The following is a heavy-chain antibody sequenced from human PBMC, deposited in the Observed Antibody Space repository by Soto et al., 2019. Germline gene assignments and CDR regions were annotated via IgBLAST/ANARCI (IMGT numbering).Heavy chain of an antibody. V-gene: IGHV3-21*01. CDR2: ISRSSSNI. D-gene: IGHD6-13*01. J-gene: IGHJ6*02. CDR3: ASDLKVAAAGTGYYYYGMDV. Sequence: EVQLVESGGGLVKPGGSLRLSCAASGFNFSSYSMNWIRQAPGKGLEWVSSISRSSSNIYYVDSVKGRFTISRDNAKNSLYLQMNSLRAEDTAVYYCASDLKVAAAGTGYYYYGMDVWGQGTTVTVSS. CDR1: GFNFSSYS.